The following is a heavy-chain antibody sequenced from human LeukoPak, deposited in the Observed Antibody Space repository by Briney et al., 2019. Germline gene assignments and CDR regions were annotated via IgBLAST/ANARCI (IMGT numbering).Heavy chain of an antibody. CDR1: GFTFSSYW. CDR3: ARDWLAGNPYHAFDL. J-gene: IGHJ3*01. V-gene: IGHV3-7*01. CDR2: IKEDGSEE. Sequence: GGSLRLSCAASGFTFSSYWMSWVRQAPGEGLECVANIKEDGSEEYYVDSEKGRFSISRDNAKNSLYLQMNSLRAEDTAMYYCARDWLAGNPYHAFDLWGKGTMVTVSS. D-gene: IGHD3-22*01.